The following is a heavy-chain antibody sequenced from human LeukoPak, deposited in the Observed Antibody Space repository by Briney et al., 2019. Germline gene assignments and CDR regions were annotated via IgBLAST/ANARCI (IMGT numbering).Heavy chain of an antibody. J-gene: IGHJ4*02. V-gene: IGHV4-61*02. D-gene: IGHD1-1*01. CDR1: SGSVNSDGGYY. CDR3: ARDRGKLNVEPYLDY. CDR2: VFTTGTT. Sequence: NSSQTLSLTCTVSSGSVNSDGGYYWSWIRQPAGKGLEWIGRVFTTGTTNYNPSLKSRVTISIDTSKNQFFLELTSVTAADTAVYYCARDRGKLNVEPYLDYWGQGTLVTVSS.